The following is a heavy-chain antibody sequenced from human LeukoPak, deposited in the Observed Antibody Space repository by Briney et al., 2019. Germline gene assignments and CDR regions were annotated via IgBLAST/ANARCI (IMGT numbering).Heavy chain of an antibody. CDR1: GFTFSSYG. V-gene: IGHV3-30*18. J-gene: IGHJ6*02. CDR2: ISYDGSNK. CDR3: EKGWKYYDILTGYYNVYGMDV. Sequence: GGSLRLSCAASGFTFSSYGMHWVRQAPGKGLEWVAVISYDGSNKYYADSVKGRFTISRDNSKNTLYLQMNSLRAEDTAVYYCEKGWKYYDILTGYYNVYGMDVWGQGTTVTVSS. D-gene: IGHD3-9*01.